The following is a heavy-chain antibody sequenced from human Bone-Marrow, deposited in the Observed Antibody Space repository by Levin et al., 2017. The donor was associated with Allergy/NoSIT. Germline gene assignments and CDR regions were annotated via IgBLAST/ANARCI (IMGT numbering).Heavy chain of an antibody. Sequence: GGSLRLSCAVSGFTFRTYAMSWVRQAPGKGLEWLSGISGSGAGTFYADSVKGRFNTSKDNSKHMAYLQLNSLRVEDTAVYYCAKVGSGWFRNKLDSWGQGTLVTVSS. D-gene: IGHD6-19*01. V-gene: IGHV3-23*01. CDR2: ISGSGAGT. J-gene: IGHJ4*02. CDR3: AKVGSGWFRNKLDS. CDR1: GFTFRTYA.